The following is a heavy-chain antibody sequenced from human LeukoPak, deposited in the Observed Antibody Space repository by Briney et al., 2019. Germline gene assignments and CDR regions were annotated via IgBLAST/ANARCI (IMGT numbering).Heavy chain of an antibody. V-gene: IGHV1-8*01. CDR1: GYTFTSYD. CDR3: ARGRYSSGWYKENWFDP. Sequence: GASVKVSCKASGYTFTSYDINWVRQATGQGLEWMGWMNPNSGNTGYAQKFQGRVTMTRNTSISTAYMELSSLRSEDMAVYYCARGRYSSGWYKENWFDPWGQGTLVTVSS. D-gene: IGHD6-19*01. CDR2: MNPNSGNT. J-gene: IGHJ5*02.